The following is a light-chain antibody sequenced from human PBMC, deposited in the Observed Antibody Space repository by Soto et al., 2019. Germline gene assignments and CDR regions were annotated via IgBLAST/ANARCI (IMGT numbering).Light chain of an antibody. CDR1: QTVYDW. J-gene: IGKJ1*01. Sequence: DIQMPQSPSPLSASVGDRFAITCLASQTVYDWLAWYQHKPGQAPRLLVYEASTLASGVPPRFSARGSGTEFTLTIISLQPEDFATYYCQQYNLFSGTFGQGTKVDIK. CDR3: QQYNLFSGT. CDR2: EAS. V-gene: IGKV1-5*03.